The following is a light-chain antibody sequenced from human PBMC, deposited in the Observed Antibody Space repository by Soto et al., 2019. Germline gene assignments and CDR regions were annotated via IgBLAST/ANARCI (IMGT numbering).Light chain of an antibody. V-gene: IGLV2-14*01. J-gene: IGLJ1*01. CDR3: SSYTSSSTLYV. CDR2: DVS. Sequence: QSVLTQPASVSGCPGQSITSSCTGTSSDVGGYNYVSWYQQHPGKAPKLMIYDVSNRPSGVSNRFSGSKSGNTASLTISGLQAEDEADYYCSSYTSSSTLYVFGTGTKVTVL. CDR1: SSDVGGYNY.